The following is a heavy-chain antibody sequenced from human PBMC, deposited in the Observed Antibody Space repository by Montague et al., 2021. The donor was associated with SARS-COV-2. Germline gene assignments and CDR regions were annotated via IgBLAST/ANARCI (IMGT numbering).Heavy chain of an antibody. D-gene: IGHD1-1*01. CDR2: INHSGST. CDR3: ARGAPGY. CDR1: GGSFSDYH. J-gene: IGHJ4*02. V-gene: IGHV4-34*01. Sequence: SETLSLTCAVYGGSFSDYHWTWIRQSPGRGLEWIGQINHSGSTKYNPSLKSRVTISLDTSKKQFSLKLTSVTAADTAVYYCARGAPGYWGQGTLVTVSS.